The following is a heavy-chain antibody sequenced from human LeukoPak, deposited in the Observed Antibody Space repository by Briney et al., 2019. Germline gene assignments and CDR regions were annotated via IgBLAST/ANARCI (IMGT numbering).Heavy chain of an antibody. CDR1: GGSISSYY. Sequence: PSETLSLTCTVSGGSISSYYWSWIRQPPGKGLEWIGYIYYSGSTNYNPSLKSRVTISVDTSKNQFSLKLSSVTAADTAVYYSARDGISDADAFDIWGQGTMVTVSS. D-gene: IGHD1-14*01. J-gene: IGHJ3*02. V-gene: IGHV4-59*01. CDR3: ARDGISDADAFDI. CDR2: IYYSGST.